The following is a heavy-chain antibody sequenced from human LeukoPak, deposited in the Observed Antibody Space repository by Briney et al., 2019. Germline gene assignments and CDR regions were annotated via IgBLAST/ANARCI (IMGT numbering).Heavy chain of an antibody. Sequence: GGSLRLSCAASGFTFSNYGMHWVRQAPGKGLEWVAVIWFDGSYKYYADSVKGRFTISRDNSKNTLYLHMNSLRAEDMAVYYCAKEREMATRYYFDYWGQGTLVTVSS. V-gene: IGHV3-30*02. J-gene: IGHJ4*02. CDR3: AKEREMATRYYFDY. CDR1: GFTFSNYG. CDR2: IWFDGSYK. D-gene: IGHD5-24*01.